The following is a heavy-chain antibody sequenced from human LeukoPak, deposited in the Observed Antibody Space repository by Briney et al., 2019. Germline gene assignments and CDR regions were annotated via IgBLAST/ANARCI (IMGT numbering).Heavy chain of an antibody. CDR2: ISSSSSYT. CDR3: ARGDYDILTGYYGFDP. V-gene: IGHV3-11*05. Sequence: PGGSLRLSCAASGFTFSDYYMSWIRQAPGKGLEWASYISSSSSYTNYADSVKGRFTISRDNAKNSLYLQMNSLRAEDTAVYYCARGDYDILTGYYGFDPWGQGTPVTVSS. CDR1: GFTFSDYY. D-gene: IGHD3-9*01. J-gene: IGHJ5*02.